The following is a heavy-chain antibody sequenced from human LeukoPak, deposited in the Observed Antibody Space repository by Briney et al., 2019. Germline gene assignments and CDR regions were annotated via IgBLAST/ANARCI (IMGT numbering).Heavy chain of an antibody. V-gene: IGHV4-59*12. CDR2: IFYSGST. Sequence: SETLSLTCTVSGGSISTNYWGWIRQPPGKGLEWIGNIFYSGSTNYNPSLKSRVTISVDTSKNQFSLRLSSVTAADTAVYYCARDQGDFCSGGSCYSWWFDPWGQGTLVTVSS. CDR1: GGSISTNY. D-gene: IGHD2-15*01. CDR3: ARDQGDFCSGGSCYSWWFDP. J-gene: IGHJ5*02.